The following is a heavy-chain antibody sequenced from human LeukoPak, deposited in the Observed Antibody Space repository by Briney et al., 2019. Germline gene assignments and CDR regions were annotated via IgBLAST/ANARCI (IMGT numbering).Heavy chain of an antibody. CDR1: GFTFSSYG. J-gene: IGHJ3*02. Sequence: GRSLRLSCAASGFTFSSYGMHWVRQAPGKGLEWVSAISGSGGSTYYADSVKGRFTISRDNSKNTLYLQMNSLRAEDTAVYYCAKVSNYYDSSGYYLDDAFDIWGQGTMVTVSS. V-gene: IGHV3-23*01. CDR3: AKVSNYYDSSGYYLDDAFDI. CDR2: ISGSGGST. D-gene: IGHD3-22*01.